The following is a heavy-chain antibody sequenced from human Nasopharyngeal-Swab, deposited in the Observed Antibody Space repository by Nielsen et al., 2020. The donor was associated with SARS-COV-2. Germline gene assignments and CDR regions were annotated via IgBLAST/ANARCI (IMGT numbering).Heavy chain of an antibody. V-gene: IGHV1-24*01. J-gene: IGHJ6*02. Sequence: SVKVSCKVSGYTLTELSMHWVRQAPGKGLEWMGGFDPEDGETIYAQKFQGRVTMTEDTSTDTAYMELSSLRSEDTAVYYCATGTGTTRYYGMDVWGQGTTVTVSS. CDR2: FDPEDGET. CDR3: ATGTGTTRYYGMDV. CDR1: GYTLTELS. D-gene: IGHD1-7*01.